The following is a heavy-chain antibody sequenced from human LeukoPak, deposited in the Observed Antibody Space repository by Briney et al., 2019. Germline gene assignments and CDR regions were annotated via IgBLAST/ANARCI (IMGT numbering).Heavy chain of an antibody. Sequence: GASVKVSCKASGYTFTSYAMHWVRQAPGQRLEWVGWINAGNGNTKYSQKFQGRVTITRDTSASTAYMELSSLRSEDTAVYYCARERDGSGNNWFDPWGQGTLVTVSS. V-gene: IGHV1-3*01. D-gene: IGHD3-10*01. CDR1: GYTFTSYA. J-gene: IGHJ5*02. CDR2: INAGNGNT. CDR3: ARERDGSGNNWFDP.